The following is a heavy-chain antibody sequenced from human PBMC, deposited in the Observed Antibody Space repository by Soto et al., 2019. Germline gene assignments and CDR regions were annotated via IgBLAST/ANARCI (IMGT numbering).Heavy chain of an antibody. CDR1: GYTFTSYG. D-gene: IGHD3-10*01. J-gene: IGHJ3*02. CDR2: ISAYNGNT. CDR3: ARAPMTLVRGHGAFDI. V-gene: IGHV1-18*04. Sequence: QARLVQSGAEVKKPGASVKVSCKTSGYTFTSYGISWVRQAPGQGLEWMGWISAYNGNTNYAQKLQGRVTMTTDTSTSTAYMELRSLRSDDTAVYYCARAPMTLVRGHGAFDIWGQGTMVSVSS.